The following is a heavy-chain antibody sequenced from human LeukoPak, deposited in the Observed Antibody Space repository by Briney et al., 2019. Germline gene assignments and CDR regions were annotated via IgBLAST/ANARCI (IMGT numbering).Heavy chain of an antibody. CDR2: IYPGDSDT. J-gene: IGHJ4*02. D-gene: IGHD3-3*01. CDR1: GYSFTSYW. Sequence: GESLKISCKASGYSFTSYWIGWVRQMPGKGLEWMGIIYPGDSDTRYSPSFQGQVTISADKSISTAYLQWSSLKASDTAMYYCARLLGVNDFWSGYSDYYFDYWGQGTLVTVSS. CDR3: ARLLGVNDFWSGYSDYYFDY. V-gene: IGHV5-51*01.